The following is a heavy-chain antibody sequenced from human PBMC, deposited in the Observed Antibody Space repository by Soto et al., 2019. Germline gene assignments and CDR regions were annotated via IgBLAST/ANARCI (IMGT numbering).Heavy chain of an antibody. CDR1: GGAISSYY. Sequence: PSETPSLTCSVPGGAISSYYWSWVRQPAGKGLEWIGRVFSSGSTNYNASLKSRVTMSIDTSKNEVSLTLRSVTAADTGVYYCARVAFSYFGMDVWGPGTTVTVSS. CDR2: VFSSGST. J-gene: IGHJ6*02. D-gene: IGHD3-3*02. CDR3: ARVAFSYFGMDV. V-gene: IGHV4-4*07.